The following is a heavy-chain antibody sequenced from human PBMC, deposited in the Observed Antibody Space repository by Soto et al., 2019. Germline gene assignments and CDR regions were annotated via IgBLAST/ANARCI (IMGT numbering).Heavy chain of an antibody. V-gene: IGHV4-59*01. Sequence: SETLSLTCTVSGGSISSYYWSWIRQPPGKGLEWIGYIYYSGSTNYNPSLKSRVTISVDTSKNHSSLKLSSATAADTAGYYGARTPPAGACDSYYYYYMDVWGQGTPVTVSS. CDR1: GGSISSYY. D-gene: IGHD1-26*01. CDR2: IYYSGST. CDR3: ARTPPAGACDSYYYYYMDV. J-gene: IGHJ6*03.